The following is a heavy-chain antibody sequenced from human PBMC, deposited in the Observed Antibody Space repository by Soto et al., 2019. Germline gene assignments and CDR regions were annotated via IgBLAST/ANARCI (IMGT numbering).Heavy chain of an antibody. J-gene: IGHJ5*02. CDR1: GDSVSSGDYY. D-gene: IGHD3-16*01. CDR3: ARIPVDTYMIYWSDP. V-gene: IGHV4-61*08. CDR2: VYFSGST. Sequence: SETLSLTCSVSGDSVSSGDYYWSWIRQPPGKGLEWIGHVYFSGSTNYIPSLKSRLTMSVDPAKNQYSLKLNSVTAADTVVYYCARIPVDTYMIYWSDPWGQGTQVTVS.